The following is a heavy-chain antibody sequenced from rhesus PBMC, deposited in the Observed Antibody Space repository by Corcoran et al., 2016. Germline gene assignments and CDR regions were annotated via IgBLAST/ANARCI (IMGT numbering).Heavy chain of an antibody. CDR2: IYGSSGSN. CDR1: GGSISDDYY. D-gene: IGHD4-29*01. Sequence: QVQLQESGPGLVKPSETLSLTCAVSGGSISDDYYWSWIRQPPGKGLEWIGYIYGSSGSNNYNQSLKNRVTISKDTSKNQVSLKLSSVTAADTAVYYCAREYGSIFDYWGQGFLVTVSS. V-gene: IGHV4-106*01. J-gene: IGHJ4*01. CDR3: AREYGSIFDY.